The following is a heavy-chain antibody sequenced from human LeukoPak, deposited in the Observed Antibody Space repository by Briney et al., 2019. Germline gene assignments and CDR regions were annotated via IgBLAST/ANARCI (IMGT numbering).Heavy chain of an antibody. J-gene: IGHJ4*02. D-gene: IGHD5-12*01. CDR2: ISYDGGNK. V-gene: IGHV3-30*18. CDR1: GFTFSSYG. CDR3: AKDQAFGGYLE. Sequence: GGSLRLSCAASGFTFSSYGMHWVRQAPGMGLEWVAVISYDGGNKYYAGSVKGRFTISRDNSKNTLYLQMNSLRAEDTAVYYCAKDQAFGGYLEWGQGTLVIVSS.